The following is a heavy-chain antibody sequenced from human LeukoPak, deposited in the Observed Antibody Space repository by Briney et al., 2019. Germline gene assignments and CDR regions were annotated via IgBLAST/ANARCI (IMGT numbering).Heavy chain of an antibody. V-gene: IGHV4-59*05. Sequence: PSETLSLTCIVSGGSISGYYWSWIRQPPGKGLEWIGSIYYSGSTYYNPSLKSRVTISVDTSKNQFSLKLSSVTAADTAVYYCARHLSPTAWFGELLPYNWFDPWGQGTLVTVSS. J-gene: IGHJ5*02. D-gene: IGHD3-10*01. CDR2: IYYSGST. CDR3: ARHLSPTAWFGELLPYNWFDP. CDR1: GGSISGYY.